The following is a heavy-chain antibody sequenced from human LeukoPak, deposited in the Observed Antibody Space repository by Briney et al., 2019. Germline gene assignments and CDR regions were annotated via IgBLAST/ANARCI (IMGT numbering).Heavy chain of an antibody. J-gene: IGHJ4*02. Sequence: VASVKVSCKASGGTFSSYAISWVRQAPGQGLEWMGGIIPIFGTANYAQKLQGRVTMTTDTSTSTAYMELRSLRSDDTAVYYCARGPPLYYYDSSGYHDYWGQGTLVTVSS. CDR2: IIPIFGTA. CDR3: ARGPPLYYYDSSGYHDY. CDR1: GGTFSSYA. D-gene: IGHD3-22*01. V-gene: IGHV1-69*05.